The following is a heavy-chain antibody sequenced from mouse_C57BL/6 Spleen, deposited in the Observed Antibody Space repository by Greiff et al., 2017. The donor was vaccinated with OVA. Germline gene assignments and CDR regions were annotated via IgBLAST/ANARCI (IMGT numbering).Heavy chain of an antibody. Sequence: QVQLQQPGAELVKPGASVKLSCKASGYTFTSYWMHWVKQRPGQGLEWIGMIHPNSGSTNYNEKFKSKATLTVDKSSSTAYMQLSSLTSEDSAVYYWATYYSNYVVAYWGQGTLVTVSA. CDR3: ATYYSNYVVAY. V-gene: IGHV1-64*01. CDR2: IHPNSGST. J-gene: IGHJ3*01. D-gene: IGHD2-5*01. CDR1: GYTFTSYW.